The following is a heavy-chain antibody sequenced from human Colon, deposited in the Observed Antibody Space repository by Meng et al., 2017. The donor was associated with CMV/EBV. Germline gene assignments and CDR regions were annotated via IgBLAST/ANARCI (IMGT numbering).Heavy chain of an antibody. CDR2: ISYNSDNI. V-gene: IGHV3-9*01. Sequence: GGSLRLSCAASGFTFEDHAMHWVRQAPGKGLEWVAGISYNSDNIQYAESVKGRFTISRDNAKNSLYLQMDSLRAEDTVLYYCAKDTDSSGWYVLFDLWGQGTLVTVSS. CDR3: AKDTDSSGWYVLFDL. J-gene: IGHJ4*02. D-gene: IGHD6-19*01. CDR1: GFTFEDHA.